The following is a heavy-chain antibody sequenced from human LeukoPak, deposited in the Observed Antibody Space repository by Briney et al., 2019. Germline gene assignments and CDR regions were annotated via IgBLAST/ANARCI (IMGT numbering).Heavy chain of an antibody. CDR3: AMLLHFERSVYRPVDF. CDR2: VREDGSEI. Sequence: PGGSLRLSCAASGFTFSSHSMSWVRQAPGKRLEWVANVREDGSEINYADSVKGRFTISRDNARNSLYLQMNILRAEDTAIYFCAMLLHFERSVYRPVDFWGQATLVSVSS. D-gene: IGHD3-22*01. CDR1: GFTFSSHS. J-gene: IGHJ4*02. V-gene: IGHV3-7*01.